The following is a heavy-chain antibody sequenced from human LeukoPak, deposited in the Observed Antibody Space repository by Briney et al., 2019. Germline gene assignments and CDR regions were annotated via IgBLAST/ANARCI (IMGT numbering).Heavy chain of an antibody. CDR1: GGSFSGYY. CDR3: ATKPNTLYYFDY. CDR2: INHSGST. Sequence: SETLSLTCAVYGGSFSGYYWSWIRQPPGKGLEWIGEINHSGSTNYNPSLKSRVTISVDTSKNQFSLKLSSVTAADTAVYYCATKPNTLYYFDYWGQGTLVTVSS. J-gene: IGHJ4*02. D-gene: IGHD1-14*01. V-gene: IGHV4-34*01.